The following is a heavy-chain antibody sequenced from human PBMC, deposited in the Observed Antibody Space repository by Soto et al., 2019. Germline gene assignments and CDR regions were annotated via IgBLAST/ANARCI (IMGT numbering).Heavy chain of an antibody. J-gene: IGHJ4*02. Sequence: PGGSLRLSCAASGFTFSNYGMHWVRQAPGKGLEWVAVIWYDGNNKYYADSVKGRFTISRDNSNNTLYVRMTSLRAEDTAVYYCARGLHSIFDYWGQGTLVTVSS. CDR1: GFTFSNYG. CDR2: IWYDGNNK. V-gene: IGHV3-33*01. CDR3: ARGLHSIFDY. D-gene: IGHD2-21*01.